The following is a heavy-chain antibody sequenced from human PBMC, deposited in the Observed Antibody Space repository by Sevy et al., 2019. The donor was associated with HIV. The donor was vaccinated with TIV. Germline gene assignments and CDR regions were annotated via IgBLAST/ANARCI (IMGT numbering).Heavy chain of an antibody. D-gene: IGHD3-22*01. CDR3: ARLGIVVVKAFDI. V-gene: IGHV3-21*01. CDR1: GFTFSSYS. Sequence: GGSLRLSCAASGFTFSSYSMNWVRQAPGKGLEWVSSISSSSSYIYYASSVKGRFTISRDNAKNSLYLQMNSLRAEDTAVYYCARLGIVVVKAFDIWGQGTMVTVSS. CDR2: ISSSSSYI. J-gene: IGHJ3*02.